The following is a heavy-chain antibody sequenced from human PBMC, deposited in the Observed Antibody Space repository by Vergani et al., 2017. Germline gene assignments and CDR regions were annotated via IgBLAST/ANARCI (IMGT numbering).Heavy chain of an antibody. CDR3: ARDPYIVVVPAAPYYYYYYGMDV. V-gene: IGHV1-18*04. J-gene: IGHJ6*02. D-gene: IGHD2-2*01. Sequence: QVQLVQSGAEVKKPGASVKVSCKASGYTFTSYGISWVRQAPGQGLEWMGWISAYNGNTNYAQKLQGRVTMTTDTSTSTAYVELRSLRSDYTAVYYCARDPYIVVVPAAPYYYYYYGMDVWGQGTTVTVSS. CDR2: ISAYNGNT. CDR1: GYTFTSYG.